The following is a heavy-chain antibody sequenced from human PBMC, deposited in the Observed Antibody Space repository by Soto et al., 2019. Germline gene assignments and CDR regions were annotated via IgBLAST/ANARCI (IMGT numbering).Heavy chain of an antibody. V-gene: IGHV4-34*01. CDR2: INHSGST. CDR3: ARVWQQPVLSYYYYYMDV. CDR1: GGSFSGYY. Sequence: SETLSLTCAVYGGSFSGYYWSWIRQPPGKGLGWIGEINHSGSTNYNPSLKSRVTISVDTSKNQFSLKLSSVTAADTAVYYCARVWQQPVLSYYYYYMDVWGKGTTVTVSS. D-gene: IGHD6-13*01. J-gene: IGHJ6*03.